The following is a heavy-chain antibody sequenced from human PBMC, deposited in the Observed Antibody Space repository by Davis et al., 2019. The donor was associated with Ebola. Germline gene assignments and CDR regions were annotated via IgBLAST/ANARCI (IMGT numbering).Heavy chain of an antibody. J-gene: IGHJ4*02. CDR1: GGSFSGYY. CDR3: ARLGLRNDFPSFDY. V-gene: IGHV4-34*01. CDR2: INHSGST. Sequence: MPSETLSLTCAVYGGSFSGYYWSWIRQPPGKGLEWIGEINHSGSTNYNPSLKSRVTISVDTSKNQFSLKLSSVTAADTAVYYCARLGLRNDFPSFDYWGQGTLVTVSS. D-gene: IGHD1-1*01.